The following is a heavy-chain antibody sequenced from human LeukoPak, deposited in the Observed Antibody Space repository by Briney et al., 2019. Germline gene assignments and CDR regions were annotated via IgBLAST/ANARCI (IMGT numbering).Heavy chain of an antibody. CDR3: AKDIDYYDSSGYYR. Sequence: GRSLRLSCAASGFTFDDYAMHWVRQAPGKGLEWVSGISWNSGSIGYADSVKGRFTISRDNAKNSLYLQMNSLRAEDMALYYCAKDIDYYDSSGYYRWGQGTLVTVSS. CDR1: GFTFDDYA. V-gene: IGHV3-9*03. J-gene: IGHJ4*02. CDR2: ISWNSGSI. D-gene: IGHD3-22*01.